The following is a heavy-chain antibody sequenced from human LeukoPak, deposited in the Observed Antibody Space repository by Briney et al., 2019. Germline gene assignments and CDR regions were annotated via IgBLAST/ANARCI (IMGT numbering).Heavy chain of an antibody. Sequence: PSETLSLTCTVSGGSISSGGYSWSWIRQPPGKGLEWIGEINHSGSTNYNPSLKSRVTISVDTSKNQFSLKLSSVTAADTAVYYCARAYYWGQGTLVTVSS. J-gene: IGHJ4*02. CDR2: INHSGST. CDR1: GGSISSGGYS. V-gene: IGHV4-61*08. D-gene: IGHD3-10*01. CDR3: ARAYY.